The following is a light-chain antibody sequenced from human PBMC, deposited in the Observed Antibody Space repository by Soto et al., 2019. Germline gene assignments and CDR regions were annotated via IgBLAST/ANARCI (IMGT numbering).Light chain of an antibody. Sequence: DIQLTQSPASLSASVGDGVTITCRASQTISRYLNWYQQKPGTAPKLLIYASSTLQSGVPARFSGRGSGTDFTLTISSLQPEDFAVYYCQQHSHWPPWTFGQGTRVEIQ. CDR3: QQHSHWPPWT. CDR1: QTISRY. V-gene: IGKV1-39*01. J-gene: IGKJ1*01. CDR2: ASS.